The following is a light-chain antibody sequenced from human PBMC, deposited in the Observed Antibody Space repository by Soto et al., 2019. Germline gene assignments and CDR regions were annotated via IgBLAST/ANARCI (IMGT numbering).Light chain of an antibody. Sequence: IVMTQPPATLSVSPGERATVSCRASHIVSVNLAWYQQKPGQAPRLLIYDASNRATDVPPRFSGSGSGTDFTLTISSLEPEDFAVYYCQQRSSWPPITFGQGTRLEI. CDR3: QQRSSWPPIT. CDR2: DAS. V-gene: IGKV3-11*01. J-gene: IGKJ5*01. CDR1: HIVSVN.